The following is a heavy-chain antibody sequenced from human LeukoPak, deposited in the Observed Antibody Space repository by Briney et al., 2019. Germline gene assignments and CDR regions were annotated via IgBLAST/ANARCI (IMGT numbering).Heavy chain of an antibody. J-gene: IGHJ6*03. CDR1: GGSISSGSYY. V-gene: IGHV4-61*02. D-gene: IGHD2-21*01. Sequence: SQTLSLTCTVSGGSISSGSYYWSWIRQPAGKGLEWIGRIYTSGSTNYNPSLKSRVTISVDTSKNQFSLKLSSVTAADTAVYYCARGDYYYYYMDVWGKGTTVTISS. CDR2: IYTSGST. CDR3: ARGDYYYYYMDV.